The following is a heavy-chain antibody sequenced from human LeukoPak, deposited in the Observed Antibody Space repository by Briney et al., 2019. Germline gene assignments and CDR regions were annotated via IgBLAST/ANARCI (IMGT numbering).Heavy chain of an antibody. V-gene: IGHV4-39*01. Sequence: SETLSLTCTVSGGSISGTDLNWGWIRQLPGKGLEWIGNIHSTGNSFCNPSLKSRVTISIDTSKNQFSLKLSSVTAADTAVYYCEKDSHLDFWGHGTTVTVSS. CDR2: IHSTGNS. J-gene: IGHJ6*02. D-gene: IGHD2-15*01. CDR3: EKDSHLDF. CDR1: GGSISGTDLN.